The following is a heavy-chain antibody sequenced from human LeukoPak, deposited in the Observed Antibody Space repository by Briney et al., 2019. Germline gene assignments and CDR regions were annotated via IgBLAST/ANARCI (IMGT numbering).Heavy chain of an antibody. V-gene: IGHV3-21*01. CDR1: GFTFSSYS. D-gene: IGHD1-1*01. CDR3: ARDGQLERRAFDI. Sequence: PGGSLRFSCAASGFTFSSYSMNWVRQAPGKGLEWVSSISSSSSYIYYADSVKGRFTISRDNAKISLYLQMNSLRAEDTAVYYCARDGQLERRAFDIWGQGTMVTVSS. J-gene: IGHJ3*02. CDR2: ISSSSSYI.